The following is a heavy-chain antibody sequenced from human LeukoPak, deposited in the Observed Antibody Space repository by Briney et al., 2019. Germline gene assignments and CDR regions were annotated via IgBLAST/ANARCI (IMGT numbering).Heavy chain of an antibody. V-gene: IGHV1-69*04. J-gene: IGHJ2*01. Sequence: SVKVSCKASGGTFISYAISWVRQAPGQGLEWMGRIIPILGIANYAQKFQGRVTITADKSTSTAYMELSSLRSEDTAVYYCARYCSSSICPHWYFDLWGRGSLVTVSS. CDR2: IIPILGIA. CDR3: ARYCSSSICPHWYFDL. D-gene: IGHD2-2*01. CDR1: GGTFISYA.